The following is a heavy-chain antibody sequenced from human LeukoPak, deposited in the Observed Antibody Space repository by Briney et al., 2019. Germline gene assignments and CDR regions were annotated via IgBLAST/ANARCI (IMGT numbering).Heavy chain of an antibody. V-gene: IGHV1-18*01. Sequence: GASVKVSCKASGYTFTSYGISWVRQAPGQGLEWMGWISAYNGNTNYAQKLQGRVTMTTDTSTSTAYMELRSLRSDDTAVYYCARADIVGAMYNSFDPWGQGTLVTVSS. D-gene: IGHD1-26*01. J-gene: IGHJ5*02. CDR1: GYTFTSYG. CDR3: ARADIVGAMYNSFDP. CDR2: ISAYNGNT.